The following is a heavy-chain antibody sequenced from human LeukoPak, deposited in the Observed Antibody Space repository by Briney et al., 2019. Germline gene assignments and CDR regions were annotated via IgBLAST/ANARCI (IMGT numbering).Heavy chain of an antibody. J-gene: IGHJ4*02. D-gene: IGHD1-26*01. V-gene: IGHV3-66*01. CDR2: IYSGGST. CDR3: ANFRELLALFDY. CDR1: GFTVSSNY. Sequence: GGSLRLSCAASGFTVSSNYMSWVRQAPGKGLEWVSVIYSGGSTYYADSVKGRFTISRDNSKNTLYLQMNSLRAEDTAVYYCANFRELLALFDYWGQGTLVTVSS.